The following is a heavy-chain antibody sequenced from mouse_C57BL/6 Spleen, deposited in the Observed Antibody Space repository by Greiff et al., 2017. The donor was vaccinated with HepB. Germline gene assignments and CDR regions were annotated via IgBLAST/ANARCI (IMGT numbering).Heavy chain of an antibody. CDR3: TSSYGNYEEGAMDY. CDR2: ISSGGDYI. V-gene: IGHV5-9-1*02. Sequence: EVKLMESGEGLVKPGGSLKLSCAASGFTFSSYAMSWVRQTPEKRLEWVAYISSGGDYIYYADTVKGRFTISRDNARNTLYLQMSSLKSEDTAMYYCTSSYGNYEEGAMDYWGQGTSVTVSS. J-gene: IGHJ4*01. D-gene: IGHD2-1*01. CDR1: GFTFSSYA.